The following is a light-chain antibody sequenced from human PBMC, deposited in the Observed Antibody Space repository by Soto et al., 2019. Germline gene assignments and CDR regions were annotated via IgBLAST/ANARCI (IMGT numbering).Light chain of an antibody. V-gene: IGKV1-5*03. Sequence: DIQMTQSPSTLSASVGDRVSMTCRASQSVGSWLAWYQQKPGQAPNLLIYEASIFLGGVPSRFSGSGSGTEFTLTISSLQPDDFASYYCQQYSDYPYTFGQGTKLEIK. CDR3: QQYSDYPYT. CDR1: QSVGSW. CDR2: EAS. J-gene: IGKJ2*01.